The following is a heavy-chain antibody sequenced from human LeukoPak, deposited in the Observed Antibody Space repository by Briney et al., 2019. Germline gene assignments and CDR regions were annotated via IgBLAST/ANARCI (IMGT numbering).Heavy chain of an antibody. J-gene: IGHJ4*02. D-gene: IGHD2-2*02. CDR1: GYHFTSYW. CDR3: ARRSGYCSSTSCYTFDY. V-gene: IGHV5-10-1*01. CDR2: IDPSDSYT. Sequence: GESLKIFCKGSGYHFTSYWISWVRQMPGKGLEWMGRIDPSDSYTNYSPSFQGHVTISADKSISTAYLQWSSLKASDTAMYYCARRSGYCSSTSCYTFDYWGQGTLVTVSS.